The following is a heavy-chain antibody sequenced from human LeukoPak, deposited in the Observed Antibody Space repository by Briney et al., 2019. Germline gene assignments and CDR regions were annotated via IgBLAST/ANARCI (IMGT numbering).Heavy chain of an antibody. Sequence: ASVKVSCKASGYTFTSYYMHWVRQAPGQGLEWMGIINPSGGSTSYAQKFQGRVTMTRDMSTSTVYMELSSLRSEDTAVYYCASGGVRGGYSYGIYNWFDPWGQGTLVTVSS. CDR3: ASGGVRGGYSYGIYNWFDP. J-gene: IGHJ5*02. CDR1: GYTFTSYY. V-gene: IGHV1-46*01. CDR2: INPSGGST. D-gene: IGHD5-18*01.